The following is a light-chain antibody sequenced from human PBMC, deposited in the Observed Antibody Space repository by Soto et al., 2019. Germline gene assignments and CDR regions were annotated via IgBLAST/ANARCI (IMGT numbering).Light chain of an antibody. V-gene: IGKV3-20*01. Sequence: EIVLTQSPGTLSLSPVEIATLSFMASQSVSSGYLAWYQQKPGQAPRLLIYGASSRATGIPDRFSGSGSGTDFTLTISRLEPEDFAVYYCQQYGSSPPFTFGPGTKVDIK. CDR2: GAS. J-gene: IGKJ3*01. CDR3: QQYGSSPPFT. CDR1: QSVSSGY.